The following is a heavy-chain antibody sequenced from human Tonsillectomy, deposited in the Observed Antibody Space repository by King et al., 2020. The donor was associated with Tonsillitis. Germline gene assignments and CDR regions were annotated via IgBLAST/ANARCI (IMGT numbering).Heavy chain of an antibody. J-gene: IGHJ4*02. Sequence: QLVQSGAEVKKPGASVKVSCKASGYTFTSYGISWVRQAPGQGLEWMGWISTYNGNTNYARKLQGRVTMTTDTSTRTAYMELTSLRFDDTAVYYCTGDSHDYGDDYGAEYWGQGTLVTVSS. V-gene: IGHV1-18*04. CDR1: GYTFTSYG. CDR2: ISTYNGNT. CDR3: TGDSHDYGDDYGAEY. D-gene: IGHD4-17*01.